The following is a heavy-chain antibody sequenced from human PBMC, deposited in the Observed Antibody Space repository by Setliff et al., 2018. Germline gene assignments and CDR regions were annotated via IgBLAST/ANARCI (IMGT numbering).Heavy chain of an antibody. CDR3: ARDQGHCGSASCYAQLWFDP. V-gene: IGHV4-4*08. J-gene: IGHJ5*02. CDR2: IYSSGST. D-gene: IGHD2-2*01. CDR1: GGSISSYY. Sequence: SETLSLTCTVSGGSISSYYWSWIRQPPGKGLEWIGYIYSSGSTNYNPSLKSRVTISVDTSKNQLSLKLSSVTAADTAVYYCARDQGHCGSASCYAQLWFDPWGQGTLVTVSS.